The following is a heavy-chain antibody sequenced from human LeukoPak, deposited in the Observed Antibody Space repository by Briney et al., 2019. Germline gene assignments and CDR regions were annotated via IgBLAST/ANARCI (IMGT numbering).Heavy chain of an antibody. D-gene: IGHD2-8*01. J-gene: IGHJ4*02. V-gene: IGHV3-53*01. CDR1: GFTVSSNY. Sequence: GGSLRLSCAASGFTVSSNYMSWVRQAPGKGLEWVSVIYSGGSTYYADSVKGRFTISRDNSKNTLYLQMNSPRAKDTAVDYCAREWSLDYWGQGTLVTVSS. CDR3: AREWSLDY. CDR2: IYSGGST.